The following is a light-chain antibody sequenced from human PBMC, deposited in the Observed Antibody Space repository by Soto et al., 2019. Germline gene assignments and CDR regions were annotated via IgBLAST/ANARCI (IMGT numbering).Light chain of an antibody. CDR1: QDISKY. J-gene: IGKJ4*01. Sequence: DIQMTQSPSSLSASVGDRVTIACQASQDISKYLNWYQFRPGQAPKLLIYDVSNLETGVPSRFRGSGSGTHFSLTITSLQPEDVATYYCQQYDNLLALTFGGGTKVQIK. CDR3: QQYDNLLALT. CDR2: DVS. V-gene: IGKV1-33*01.